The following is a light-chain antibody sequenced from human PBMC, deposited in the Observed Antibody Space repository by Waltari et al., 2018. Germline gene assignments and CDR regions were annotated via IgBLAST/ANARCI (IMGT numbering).Light chain of an antibody. CDR3: QQSYSVPPHT. CDR1: QNIRNS. V-gene: IGKV1-39*01. Sequence: DIHMTQSPSSLSASLGDRVTITCRASQNIRNSLNWYQQKPGKAPNLLIATSSTLQIGVPSWCYGSGSGTDFTLTISALQPEDSATYYCQQSYSVPPHTFGKGTKLEIK. CDR2: TSS. J-gene: IGKJ2*01.